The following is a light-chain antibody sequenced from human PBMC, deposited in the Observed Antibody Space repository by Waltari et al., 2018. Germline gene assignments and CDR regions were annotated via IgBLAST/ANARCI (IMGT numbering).Light chain of an antibody. Sequence: DIVMTQSPLSLPVIPGEPASISCRSSQSLLHSNGYNYLDWYLQKPGQSPQLLIYLGSNRASGVPDRFSGSGSGTDFTLKISRVEADDVGVYYCMQALQTPWTFGQGTKVEIK. CDR1: QSLLHSNGYNY. V-gene: IGKV2-28*01. CDR3: MQALQTPWT. CDR2: LGS. J-gene: IGKJ1*01.